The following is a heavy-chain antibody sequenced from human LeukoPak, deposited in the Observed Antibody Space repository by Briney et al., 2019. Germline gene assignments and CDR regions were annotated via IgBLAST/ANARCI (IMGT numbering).Heavy chain of an antibody. Sequence: PSETLSLTCTVSGGSISSYYWSWIRQPAGKGLEWIGRIYTSGSTNYNPSLKSRVTMSVDTSKNQFSLKLSSVTAADTAVYYCARGYRPYSYDYEYYFDYWGQGTLVTVSS. CDR1: GGSISSYY. J-gene: IGHJ4*02. D-gene: IGHD5-18*01. V-gene: IGHV4-4*07. CDR2: IYTSGST. CDR3: ARGYRPYSYDYEYYFDY.